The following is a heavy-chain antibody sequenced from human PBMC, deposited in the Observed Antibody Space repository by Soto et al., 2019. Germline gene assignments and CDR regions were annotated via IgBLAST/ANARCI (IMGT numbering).Heavy chain of an antibody. D-gene: IGHD1-1*01. Sequence: GESLKISCKGSGYNFAGYWIAWVRQMPGKGLELMGIIYPSDSDTRYRPSFQGQVTISADKSISSAYLQWSSLRASDTPMYYCARGGVSTRTFDYWGQGAPVTVSS. CDR1: GYNFAGYW. CDR3: ARGGVSTRTFDY. J-gene: IGHJ4*02. CDR2: IYPSDSDT. V-gene: IGHV5-51*01.